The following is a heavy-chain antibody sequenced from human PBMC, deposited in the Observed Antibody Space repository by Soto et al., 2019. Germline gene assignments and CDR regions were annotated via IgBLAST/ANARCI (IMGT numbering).Heavy chain of an antibody. Sequence: QVQLVQSGAEVKKPGASVKVSCKASGYTFTSYGISWVRQAPGQGLEWMGWISAYNGNTNYAQKLQGRVTMTTDTSTSTADMELRSLRSDDTAVYYCAISEGYCSSTSCPPGYYYYMDVWGKGTTVTVSS. J-gene: IGHJ6*03. D-gene: IGHD2-2*01. CDR2: ISAYNGNT. CDR1: GYTFTSYG. V-gene: IGHV1-18*01. CDR3: AISEGYCSSTSCPPGYYYYMDV.